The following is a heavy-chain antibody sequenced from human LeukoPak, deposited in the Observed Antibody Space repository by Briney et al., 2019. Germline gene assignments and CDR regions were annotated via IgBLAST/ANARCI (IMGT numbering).Heavy chain of an antibody. D-gene: IGHD2-15*01. V-gene: IGHV4-61*02. CDR3: ARDRRPKTVALVREDYFDY. CDR1: GGSISSGSYY. CDR2: IYTSGST. J-gene: IGHJ4*02. Sequence: SETLSPTCTVSGGSISSGSYYWSWIRQPAGKGLEWIGRIYTSGSTNYNPSLKSRVTISVDTSKNQFSLKLSSVTAADTAVYYCARDRRPKTVALVREDYFDYWGQGTLVTVSS.